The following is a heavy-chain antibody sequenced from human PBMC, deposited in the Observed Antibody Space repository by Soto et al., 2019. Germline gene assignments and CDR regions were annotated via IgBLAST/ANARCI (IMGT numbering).Heavy chain of an antibody. Sequence: ASVKVSCKTYGYTFTSYYMHWVRQAPGQGREWMRIINRSGGSTGYAQKFQGRVTMTRDTSTSTVYMELSSLRSEDTAVYYCARVYDFWSGPYGMDVWGQGTTVTVSS. CDR1: GYTFTSYY. J-gene: IGHJ6*02. V-gene: IGHV1-46*01. CDR3: ARVYDFWSGPYGMDV. CDR2: INRSGGST. D-gene: IGHD3-3*01.